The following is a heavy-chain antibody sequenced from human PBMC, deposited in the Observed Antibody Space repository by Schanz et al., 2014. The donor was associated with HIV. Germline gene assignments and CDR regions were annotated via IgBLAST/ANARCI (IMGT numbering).Heavy chain of an antibody. V-gene: IGHV1-18*04. J-gene: IGHJ5*02. CDR3: AREKTTLNWFDP. CDR1: GYRFISYG. Sequence: QVQLVQSGAEVKKPGASVKVSCKASGYRFISYGISWVRQAPGQGLEWMGWISTYNGHTDYAQKVQGRVTMTADTSTNTAYMDLRSLRSDDTAVYYCAREKTTLNWFDPGGQGPLVTVSS. CDR2: ISTYNGHT.